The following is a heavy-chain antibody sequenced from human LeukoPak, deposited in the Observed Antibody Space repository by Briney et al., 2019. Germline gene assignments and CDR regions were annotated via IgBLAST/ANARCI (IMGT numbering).Heavy chain of an antibody. J-gene: IGHJ4*02. D-gene: IGHD3-10*01. CDR3: AKALNYYGSGSYYPFDY. V-gene: IGHV3-23*01. CDR1: GFTFSSYA. Sequence: GGSLRLSCAASGFTFSSYAMSWVRQAPGKGLEGVSAISGSGGSTYYADSVKGRFTISRDNSKNTLYLQMNSLKAEDTAVYYCAKALNYYGSGSYYPFDYWGQGTLVTVSS. CDR2: ISGSGGST.